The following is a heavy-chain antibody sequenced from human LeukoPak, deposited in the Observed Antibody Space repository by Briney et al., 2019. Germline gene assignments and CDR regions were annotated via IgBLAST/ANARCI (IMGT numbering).Heavy chain of an antibody. CDR3: ARIDYGGNSGTVY. J-gene: IGHJ4*02. V-gene: IGHV1-69*02. Sequence: SVKVSCKASGGTFSSYTISWVRQAPGQGREWMGRIIPILGIANYAQKFQGRVTITADKSTSTAYMEPSSPRTDHTALYYRARIDYGGNSGTVYWGQRTLLTVPS. D-gene: IGHD4-23*01. CDR2: IIPILGIA. CDR1: GGTFSSYT.